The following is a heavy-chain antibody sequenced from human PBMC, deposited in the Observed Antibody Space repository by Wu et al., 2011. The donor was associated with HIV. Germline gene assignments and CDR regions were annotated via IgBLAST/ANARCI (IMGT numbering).Heavy chain of an antibody. CDR3: ARDHIVVVPAAPKPYYYYYMDV. J-gene: IGHJ6*03. Sequence: KASGYTFTNSGINWVRQAPGQGLEWMGRISAYNGDTNYAQKFQGRVTMTTDTSTSTAYMELRSLRSDDTAFYYCARDHIVVVPAAPKPYYYYYMDVWGKGTTVTVSS. D-gene: IGHD2-2*01. CDR2: ISAYNGDT. V-gene: IGHV1-18*01. CDR1: GYTFTNSG.